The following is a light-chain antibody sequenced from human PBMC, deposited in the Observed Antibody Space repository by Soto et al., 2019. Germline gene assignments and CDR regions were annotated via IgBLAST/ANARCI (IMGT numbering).Light chain of an antibody. CDR1: QSVGSY. Sequence: EVVLTQSPATLSLSPGESATLSCRASQSVGSYLAWYRQKPGQAPRLLIYDASNRAAGIPARFSGSGSGTDFTLTISSLEPEDFAVYYCQQRSNWHLTFGGGTKVDIK. J-gene: IGKJ4*01. CDR2: DAS. CDR3: QQRSNWHLT. V-gene: IGKV3-11*01.